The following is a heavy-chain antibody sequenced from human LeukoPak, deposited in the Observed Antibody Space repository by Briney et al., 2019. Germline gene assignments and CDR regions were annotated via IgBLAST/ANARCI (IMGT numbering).Heavy chain of an antibody. CDR1: GFTFSSYG. CDR3: AKDLDYDILTGYPFPFDY. Sequence: PGGSLRLSCAASGFTFSSYGMSWVRQAPGKGLEWVSAISGSGGSTYYADSVKGRFTISRDNSKNTLYLQMNSLRAEDTAVYYCAKDLDYDILTGYPFPFDYWGQGTLVTVSS. CDR2: ISGSGGST. V-gene: IGHV3-23*01. D-gene: IGHD3-9*01. J-gene: IGHJ4*02.